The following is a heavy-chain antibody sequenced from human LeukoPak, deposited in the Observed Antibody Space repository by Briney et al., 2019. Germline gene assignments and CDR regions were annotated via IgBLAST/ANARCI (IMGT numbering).Heavy chain of an antibody. CDR1: GYSFTSYW. Sequence: GESLKISCKGSGYSFTSYWIGWVRQMPRKGLEWMGIIYPGDSDTRNSPSLQGQVIISVDKSISTAYLQWSSLKASDTAMYYCARSSHYYYGSGPLHAYYFDYWGQGTLVTVSS. CDR3: ARSSHYYYGSGPLHAYYFDY. CDR2: IYPGDSDT. J-gene: IGHJ4*02. V-gene: IGHV5-51*01. D-gene: IGHD3-10*01.